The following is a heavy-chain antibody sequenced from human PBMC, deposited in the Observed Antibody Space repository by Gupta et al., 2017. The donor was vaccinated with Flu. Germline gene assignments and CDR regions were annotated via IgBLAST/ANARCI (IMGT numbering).Heavy chain of an antibody. D-gene: IGHD2-2*01. V-gene: IGHV4-4*07. J-gene: IGHJ6*02. CDR2: IYTSGST. Sequence: SWIRQPAGKGLEWIGRIYTSGSTNYNPSLKSRVTMSVDTSKNQFSLKLSSVTAADTAVYYCAREDVGYCSSTSCSLPDVWGQGTTVTVSS. CDR3: AREDVGYCSSTSCSLPDV.